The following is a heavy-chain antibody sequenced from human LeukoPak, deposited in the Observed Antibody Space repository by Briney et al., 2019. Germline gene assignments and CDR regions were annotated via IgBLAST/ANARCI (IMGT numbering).Heavy chain of an antibody. CDR2: IYHSGST. Sequence: SETLSLTYTVSGGSISSGGYYWSWIRQPPGKGLEWIGYIYHSGSTYYNPSLKSRVTISVDRSKNQFSLKLSSVTAADTAVYYCARGSPWNQPFDYWGQGTLVTVSS. V-gene: IGHV4-30-2*01. D-gene: IGHD1-1*01. CDR1: GGSISSGGYY. J-gene: IGHJ4*02. CDR3: ARGSPWNQPFDY.